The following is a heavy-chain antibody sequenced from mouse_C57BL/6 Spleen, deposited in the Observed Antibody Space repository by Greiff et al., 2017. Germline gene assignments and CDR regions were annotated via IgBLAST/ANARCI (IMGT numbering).Heavy chain of an antibody. CDR2: INPNYGTT. V-gene: IGHV1-39*01. CDR3: ARSYYSNPGYARDY. CDR1: GYSFTDYN. D-gene: IGHD2-5*01. J-gene: IGHJ4*01. Sequence: EVKLQESGPELVKPGASVKISCKASGYSFTDYNMNWVKQSYGKSLEWIGVINPNYGTTSYNQKFKGKDTLTVDQSSSTAYMQLNSLTSEDSAVYYCARSYYSNPGYARDYWGQGTSVTVSS.